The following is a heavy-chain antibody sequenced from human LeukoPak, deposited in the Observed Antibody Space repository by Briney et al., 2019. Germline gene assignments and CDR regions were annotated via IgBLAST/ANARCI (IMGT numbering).Heavy chain of an antibody. J-gene: IGHJ1*01. Sequence: SQTLSLTCTVSGGSLSRGSYYWRWVRQPAGRGLEWIGRIYTSGSTNYNTSLKSRVTISVDTSKNHFSLKLSSVTAADTAVYYCARDSSSSGYFQHWGQGTLVTVSS. CDR3: ARDSSSSGYFQH. V-gene: IGHV4-61*02. D-gene: IGHD6-6*01. CDR2: IYTSGST. CDR1: GGSLSRGSYY.